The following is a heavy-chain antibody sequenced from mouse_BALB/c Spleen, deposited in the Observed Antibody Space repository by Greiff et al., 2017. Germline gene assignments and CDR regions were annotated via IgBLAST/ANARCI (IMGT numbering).Heavy chain of an antibody. V-gene: IGHV5-6-3*01. J-gene: IGHJ4*01. CDR2: INSNGGST. Sequence: EVKVVESGGGLVQPGGSLKLSCAASGFTFSSYGMSWVRQTPDKMLELVATINSNGGSTYYPDSVKGRFTISRDNAKNTLYLQMSSLKSEDTAMYYCARDRAWGNYAMDYWGQGTSVTVSS. CDR3: ARDRAWGNYAMDY. D-gene: IGHD3-3*01. CDR1: GFTFSSYG.